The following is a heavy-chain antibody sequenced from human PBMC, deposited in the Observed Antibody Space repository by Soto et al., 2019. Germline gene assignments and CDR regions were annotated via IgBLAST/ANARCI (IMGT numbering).Heavy chain of an antibody. CDR1: GFTFSNYA. J-gene: IGHJ3*02. Sequence: EVQLLESGGGLVQPGDSLRLSCVASGFTFSNYAMTWVRQAPGKGLEWVSGIDGSGGITYYTESVKGRFTISRDNSKNTLFLQMNSLRVEDTAIYYCAKARSISTTTRPVKDAFHSWGRGTMVSGSS. CDR2: IDGSGGIT. D-gene: IGHD1-1*01. V-gene: IGHV3-23*01. CDR3: AKARSISTTTRPVKDAFHS.